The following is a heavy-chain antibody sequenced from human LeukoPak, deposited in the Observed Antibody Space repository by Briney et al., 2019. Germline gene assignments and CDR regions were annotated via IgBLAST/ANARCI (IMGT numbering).Heavy chain of an antibody. CDR3: VTEPIAVAGSAFDY. CDR1: GFTFSTYS. CDR2: ICSRSSTI. V-gene: IGHV3-48*01. D-gene: IGHD6-19*01. Sequence: GGSLRLSCAASGFTFSTYSMHWVRQAPGKGLEWVSYICSRSSTIYYADSVKGRFTISRDNAKNSLYLQMNSLRAEDTAVYYCVTEPIAVAGSAFDYWGQGTLVTVSS. J-gene: IGHJ4*02.